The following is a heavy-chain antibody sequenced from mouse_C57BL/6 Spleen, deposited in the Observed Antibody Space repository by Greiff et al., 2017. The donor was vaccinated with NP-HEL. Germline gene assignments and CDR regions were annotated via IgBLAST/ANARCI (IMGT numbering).Heavy chain of an antibody. Sequence: EVKLMESGGGLVQPGESLKLSCESNEYEFPSHDMSWVRKTPEKRLELVAAINIDGGSTYYPDTMERRFIISRDNTKKTLYLQMSSLRSEDTALYYCARSGSSYDWYFDVWGTGTTVTVSS. CDR2: INIDGGST. V-gene: IGHV5-2*01. J-gene: IGHJ1*03. CDR3: ARSGSSYDWYFDV. D-gene: IGHD1-1*01. CDR1: EYEFPSHD.